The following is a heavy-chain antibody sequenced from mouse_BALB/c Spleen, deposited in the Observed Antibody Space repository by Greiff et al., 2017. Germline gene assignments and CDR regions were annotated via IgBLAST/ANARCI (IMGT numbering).Heavy chain of an antibody. CDR1: GYSITSDYA. Sequence: DVKLQESGPGLVKPSQSLSLTCTVTGYSITSDYAWNWIRQFPGNKLEWMGYISYSGSTSYNPSLKSRISITRDTSKNQFFLQLNSVTTEDTATYYCARWTHYPYAMDYWGQGTSVTVSS. V-gene: IGHV3-2*02. CDR3: ARWTHYPYAMDY. J-gene: IGHJ4*01. D-gene: IGHD1-2*01. CDR2: ISYSGST.